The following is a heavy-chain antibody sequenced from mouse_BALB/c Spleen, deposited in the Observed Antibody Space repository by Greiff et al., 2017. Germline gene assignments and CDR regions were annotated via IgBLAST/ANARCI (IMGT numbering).Heavy chain of an antibody. D-gene: IGHD2-4*01. V-gene: IGHV5-17*02. J-gene: IGHJ4*01. CDR3: ARRGYDYDEVNAMDY. CDR2: ISSGSSTI. CDR1: GFTFSSFG. Sequence: EVQLVESGGGLVQPGGSRKLSCAASGFTFSSFGMHWVRQAPEKGLEWVAYISSGSSTIYYADTVKGRFTISRDNPKNTLFLQMTSLRSEDTAMYYCARRGYDYDEVNAMDYWGQGTSVTVSS.